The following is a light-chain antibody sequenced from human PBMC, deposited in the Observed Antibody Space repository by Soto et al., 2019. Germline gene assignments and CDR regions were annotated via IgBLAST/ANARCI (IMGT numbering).Light chain of an antibody. Sequence: QSVLTQPPSASGTPGQRVTISCSGSSSNIGSNTVNWYQHLPGTAPKLLIYSNNQRPSGVPDRFSGSKSGTSASLAISGLQSEDEAVYYCAAWDDSLDVYVFGTGTKLTVL. V-gene: IGLV1-44*01. CDR2: SNN. CDR3: AAWDDSLDVYV. CDR1: SSNIGSNT. J-gene: IGLJ1*01.